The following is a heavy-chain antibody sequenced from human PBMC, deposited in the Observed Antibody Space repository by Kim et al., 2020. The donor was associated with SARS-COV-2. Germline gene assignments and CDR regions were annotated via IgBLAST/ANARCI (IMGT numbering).Heavy chain of an antibody. J-gene: IGHJ4*02. D-gene: IGHD6-13*01. CDR2: T. CDR3: TTRQLVPAFDY. V-gene: IGHV3-15*01. Sequence: TDYAAPVKGRFTISRDDSKNTLYLQMNSLKTEDTAVYYCTTRQLVPAFDYWGQGTLVTVSS.